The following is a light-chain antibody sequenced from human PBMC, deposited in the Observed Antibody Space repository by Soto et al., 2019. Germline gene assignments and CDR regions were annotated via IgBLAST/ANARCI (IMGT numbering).Light chain of an antibody. V-gene: IGLV2-23*02. CDR3: CSYGGSSTLV. CDR2: EVT. J-gene: IGLJ2*01. CDR1: SSDVGSYNL. Sequence: QSALTQPASVSGSPGQSITISCTGTSSDVGSYNLVSWHQHYPGKAPKLMIYEVTKRPSGVSNRFSGSKSGNTASLTISGLQAEDEADYYCCSYGGSSTLVFGGGTELTVL.